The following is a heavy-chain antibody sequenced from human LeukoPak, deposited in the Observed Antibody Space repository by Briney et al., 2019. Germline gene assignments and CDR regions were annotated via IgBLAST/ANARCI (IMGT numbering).Heavy chain of an antibody. CDR1: GGSISSGGYY. V-gene: IGHV4-31*03. J-gene: IGHJ6*03. CDR2: IYYSRTT. D-gene: IGHD5-12*01. Sequence: SQTLSLTCTVSGGSISSGGYYWSWIRQHPGKGLEWIGFIYYSRTTYYNPSLKSRVTISVDTSKNQFSLKLSSVTAADPAVYFCARVPLVATYYYFYYMDVWGKGTTVTVSS. CDR3: ARVPLVATYYYFYYMDV.